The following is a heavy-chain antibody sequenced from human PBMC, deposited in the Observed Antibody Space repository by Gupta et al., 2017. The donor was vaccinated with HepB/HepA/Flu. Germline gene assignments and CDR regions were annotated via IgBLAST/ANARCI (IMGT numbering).Heavy chain of an antibody. V-gene: IGHV3-48*02. D-gene: IGHD6-19*01. Sequence: QLVESGGGLVQPGGSLRLSCAASGFTFSSYSLNWVRQAPGKGLEWVSYITSSSSKIYYANSVKGRFTISRDNVKNSLYLQMNSLRDEDTAVYYCARDREVKLSGLTVAFRYGYYMDVWGKGTTVTVSS. J-gene: IGHJ6*03. CDR3: ARDREVKLSGLTVAFRYGYYMDV. CDR2: ITSSSSKI. CDR1: GFTFSSYS.